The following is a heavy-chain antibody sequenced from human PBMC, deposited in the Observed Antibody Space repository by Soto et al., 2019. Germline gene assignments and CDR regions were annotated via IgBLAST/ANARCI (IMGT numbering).Heavy chain of an antibody. J-gene: IGHJ6*02. Sequence: ASVKVSCKASGYTFTGYYMHWVRQAPGQGLEWMGWINPNSGGTNYAQKFQGRVPMTRDTSISTAYMELSRLRSDDTAVYYCARDFWSGYYVHYGMDVWGQGTTVTVSS. CDR1: GYTFTGYY. V-gene: IGHV1-2*02. D-gene: IGHD3-3*01. CDR3: ARDFWSGYYVHYGMDV. CDR2: INPNSGGT.